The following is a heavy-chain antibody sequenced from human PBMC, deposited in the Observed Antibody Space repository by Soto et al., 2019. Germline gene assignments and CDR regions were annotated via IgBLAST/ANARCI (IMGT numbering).Heavy chain of an antibody. CDR1: GFTFSTYG. D-gene: IGHD2-2*01. Sequence: PRGSVRLSCGASGFTFSTYGMHCVRQAPGKGVEGVAALSHAESNKFYADSVKGRFTISRDNSKNTLYLEMFSLRAEDTAVYYCVKEGRGSSTSCSRCYRLAVWGQGTTVTVSS. CDR3: VKEGRGSSTSCSRCYRLAV. V-gene: IGHV3-30*18. J-gene: IGHJ6*02. CDR2: LSHAESNK.